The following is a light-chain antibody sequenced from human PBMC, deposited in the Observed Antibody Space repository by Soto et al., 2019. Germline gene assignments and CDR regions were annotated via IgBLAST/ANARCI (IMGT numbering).Light chain of an antibody. CDR1: SSNIGSNT. CDR3: AAWDDSLNGYV. V-gene: IGLV1-44*01. J-gene: IGLJ1*01. Sequence: QSVLTQPPSASGTPGQRVTISCSGSSSNIGSNTVNWYQQLPGTAPKHLIYSNNQRPSGVPDRFSGSKSGTSASLGISGLQSEDEADYYCAAWDDSLNGYVFGTGTKVTVL. CDR2: SNN.